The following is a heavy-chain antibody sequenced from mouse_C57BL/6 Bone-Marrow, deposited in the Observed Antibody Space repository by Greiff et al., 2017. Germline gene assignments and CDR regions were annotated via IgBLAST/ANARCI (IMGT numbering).Heavy chain of an antibody. Sequence: EVQLVESGPGLVKPSQSLSLTCSVTGYSITSGYYWNWIRQFPGNKLEWMGYISYDGSNNYNPSLKNRISITRDTSKNQFFLKLNSVTTEDTATYYCARGVLFITTVVATDYAMDYWGQGTSVTVSS. D-gene: IGHD1-1*01. V-gene: IGHV3-6*01. CDR2: ISYDGSN. CDR1: GYSITSGYY. CDR3: ARGVLFITTVVATDYAMDY. J-gene: IGHJ4*01.